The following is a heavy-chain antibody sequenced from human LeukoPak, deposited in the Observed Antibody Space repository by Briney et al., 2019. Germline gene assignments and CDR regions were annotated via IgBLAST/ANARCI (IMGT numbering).Heavy chain of an antibody. J-gene: IGHJ4*02. CDR2: ISSSSSYI. CDR3: ARDWYYYDSSGYYYFDY. V-gene: IGHV3-21*01. Sequence: PGGSLRLSCAASGFTFSSYSMNWVRQAPGKGLEWISSISSSSSYIYYADSVKGRFTISRDNAKNSLYLQMNSLRAEDTAVYYCARDWYYYDSSGYYYFDYWSQGTLVTVSS. CDR1: GFTFSSYS. D-gene: IGHD3-22*01.